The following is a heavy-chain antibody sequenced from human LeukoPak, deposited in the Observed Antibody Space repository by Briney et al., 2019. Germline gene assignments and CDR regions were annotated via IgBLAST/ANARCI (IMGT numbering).Heavy chain of an antibody. Sequence: GESLRISCQGSGYSFISYWIGWVRQMPGKGLEWMGAIYPGDTGTRYSPSPQGQVTISADKSISTAYLQWSSLKASDTAMFYCARQPSYSIGFGVDYWGQGTLATVSS. D-gene: IGHD6-19*01. CDR2: IYPGDTGT. J-gene: IGHJ4*02. CDR1: GYSFISYW. CDR3: ARQPSYSIGFGVDY. V-gene: IGHV5-51*01.